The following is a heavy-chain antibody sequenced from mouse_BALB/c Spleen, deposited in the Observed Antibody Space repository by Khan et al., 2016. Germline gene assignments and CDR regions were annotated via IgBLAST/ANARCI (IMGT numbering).Heavy chain of an antibody. J-gene: IGHJ2*01. CDR1: GFTFSSYA. CDR3: AREDYGNYGDYFDY. Sequence: EVELVESGGGLVKPGGSLKLSCAASGFTFSSYAMSWVRQTPEKRLEWVASNSSGGSTYYPDSVKGRFTISRDNARNILNLQLSSLRSEDTAMYYCAREDYGNYGDYFDYWGQGTTLTVSS. D-gene: IGHD2-1*01. CDR2: NSSGGST. V-gene: IGHV5-6-5*01.